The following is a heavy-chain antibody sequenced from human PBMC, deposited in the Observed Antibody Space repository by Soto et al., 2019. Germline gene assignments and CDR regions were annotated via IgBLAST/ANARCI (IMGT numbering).Heavy chain of an antibody. CDR3: ARVERGSWWLFDI. D-gene: IGHD6-13*01. J-gene: IGHJ3*02. CDR2: ISSSSSTI. CDR1: GFTFSSYT. V-gene: IGHV3-48*01. Sequence: EVQLVESGGGLVQPGGSLRLSCAASGFTFSSYTMNWVRQAPGKGLEWVSCISSSSSTIYYADSVKGRFTISRDNAKTSQYLKMNSVGAEETSVYCGARVERGSWWLFDIWGQGTLVTVSS.